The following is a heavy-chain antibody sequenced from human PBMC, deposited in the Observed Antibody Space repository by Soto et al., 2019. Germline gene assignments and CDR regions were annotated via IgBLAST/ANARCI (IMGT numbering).Heavy chain of an antibody. Sequence: GGSLRLSCAASGFTFSSYSMNWVRQAPGKGLEWVSSISSSSSYIYYADSVKGRFTISRDNAKNSLYLQMNSLRAEDTAVYYCASSLLAAAAMKNYYYYYYMDVWGKGTTVTVSS. CDR1: GFTFSSYS. D-gene: IGHD6-13*01. V-gene: IGHV3-21*01. CDR2: ISSSSSYI. J-gene: IGHJ6*03. CDR3: ASSLLAAAAMKNYYYYYYMDV.